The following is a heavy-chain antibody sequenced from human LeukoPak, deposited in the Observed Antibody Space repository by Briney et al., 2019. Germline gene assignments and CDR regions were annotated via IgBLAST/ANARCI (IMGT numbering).Heavy chain of an antibody. Sequence: GGSLRLSCAASGFTFSSYAMSWVRQAPGKGLEWVSAISGSGGITYCADSVKGRFTISRDNSKNTLYLQMNSLRAEDTAVYYCAKGSKWFGEAPFDYWGQGTLVTVSS. CDR1: GFTFSSYA. CDR2: ISGSGGIT. V-gene: IGHV3-23*01. CDR3: AKGSKWFGEAPFDY. D-gene: IGHD3-10*01. J-gene: IGHJ4*02.